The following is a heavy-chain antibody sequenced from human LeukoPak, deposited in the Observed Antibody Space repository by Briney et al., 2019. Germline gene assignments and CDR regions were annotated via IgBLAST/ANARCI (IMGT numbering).Heavy chain of an antibody. CDR3: TTERVVLLWFGELLGGGTFFDC. J-gene: IGHJ4*02. V-gene: IGHV3-74*01. Sequence: GGSLRLSCAASGFTFSSYWMHWVRQAPGKGLVWVSRINSDGSSTSYADSVKGRFTISRDNAKNTLYLQMNSLKTEDTAVYYCTTERVVLLWFGELLGGGTFFDCWGQGTLVTVSS. CDR1: GFTFSSYW. D-gene: IGHD3-10*01. CDR2: INSDGSST.